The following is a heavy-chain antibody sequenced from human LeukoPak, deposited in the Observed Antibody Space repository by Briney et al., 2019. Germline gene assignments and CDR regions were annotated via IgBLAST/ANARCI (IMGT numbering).Heavy chain of an antibody. V-gene: IGHV4-39*07. Sequence: SETLSLTCTVSGGSISSSSYYWGWIRQPPGKGLEWIGSIYYSGSTYYNPSLKSRVTISVDTSKNQFSLKLSSVTAADTAVYYCARTPRQWLVFGYFDYWGQGTLVTVSS. D-gene: IGHD6-19*01. CDR3: ARTPRQWLVFGYFDY. J-gene: IGHJ4*02. CDR2: IYYSGST. CDR1: GGSISSSSYY.